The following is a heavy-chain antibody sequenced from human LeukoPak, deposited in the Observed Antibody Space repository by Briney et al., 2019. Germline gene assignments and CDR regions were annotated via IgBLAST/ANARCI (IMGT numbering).Heavy chain of an antibody. D-gene: IGHD3-10*02. CDR2: ISSSSTYI. V-gene: IGHV3-21*01. CDR1: GFTFSSYS. Sequence: GGSLRLSCAASGFTFSSYSMNWVRQAPGKGLEWVSSISSSSTYIYYADSVKGRFTISRDNAKNSLYLQMNSLRAEDTAVYYCAELGITMIGGVWGKGTTVTISS. J-gene: IGHJ6*04. CDR3: AELGITMIGGV.